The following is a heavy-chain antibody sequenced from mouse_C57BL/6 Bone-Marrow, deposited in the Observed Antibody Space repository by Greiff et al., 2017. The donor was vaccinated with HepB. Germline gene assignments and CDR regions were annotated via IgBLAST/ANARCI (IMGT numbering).Heavy chain of an antibody. CDR3: ARSRYYGSSYGYYAMDY. CDR1: GYTFTSYW. J-gene: IGHJ4*01. Sequence: VQLQQPGAELVRPGTSVKLSCKASGYTFTSYWVHWVKQRPGQGLEWIGVIDPSDSYTNYNQKFKGKATLTVDTSSSTAYMQLSSLTSEDSAVYYCARSRYYGSSYGYYAMDYWGQGTSVTVSS. CDR2: IDPSDSYT. D-gene: IGHD1-1*01. V-gene: IGHV1-59*01.